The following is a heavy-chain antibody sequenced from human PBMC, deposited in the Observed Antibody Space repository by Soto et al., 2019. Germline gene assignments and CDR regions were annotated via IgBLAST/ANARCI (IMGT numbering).Heavy chain of an antibody. J-gene: IGHJ4*02. CDR1: GFRFSDHS. CDR2: ISSNSDTT. V-gene: IGHV3-48*02. Sequence: LVESGGDLVYPGGSLRLSCVASGFRFSDHSMNWARQAPGKGLQWISYISSNSDTTYYADSVKGRFTVSRDNAKNALFLQMNSLRDDDTATYYCARLPKGSLVTAWGQGARVTVSS. D-gene: IGHD2-21*02. CDR3: ARLPKGSLVTA.